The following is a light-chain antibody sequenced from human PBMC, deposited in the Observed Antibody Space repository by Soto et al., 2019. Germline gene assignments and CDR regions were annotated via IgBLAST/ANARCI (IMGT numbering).Light chain of an antibody. CDR2: EVS. CDR1: SSDVGGYNY. Sequence: QSALTQPASVSGSPGQSITISCTGTSSDVGGYNYFSWYQQHPGKAPKLMIYEVSNRPSGVSNRFSGSKSGNTASLTISGLQAEDEADYYCSSYTISSTRVFGGGTKLTVL. J-gene: IGLJ3*02. CDR3: SSYTISSTRV. V-gene: IGLV2-14*01.